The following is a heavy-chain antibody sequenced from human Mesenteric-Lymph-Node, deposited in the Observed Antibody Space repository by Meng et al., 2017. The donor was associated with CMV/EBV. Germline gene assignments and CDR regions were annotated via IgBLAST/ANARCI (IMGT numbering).Heavy chain of an antibody. CDR2: ISWDGRST. CDR3: AKDCSTTSCYGTFDY. J-gene: IGHJ4*02. CDR1: GFTFDDYT. V-gene: IGHV3-43*01. D-gene: IGHD2-2*01. Sequence: GESLKISCEASGFTFDDYTVHWVRQAPGKGLEWVSLISWDGRSTYYADSVKGRFTISRDNSKNSLYLQMNSLRTEDTALYYCAKDCSTTSCYGTFDYWGQGALVTVSS.